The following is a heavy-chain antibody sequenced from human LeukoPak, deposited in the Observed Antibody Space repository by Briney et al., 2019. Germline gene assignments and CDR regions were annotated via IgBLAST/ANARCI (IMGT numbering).Heavy chain of an antibody. J-gene: IGHJ4*02. CDR3: ARDRYSSS. Sequence: PGGSLRLSCAASGFTFGSYWMSWVRQAPGKGLEWVANIKQAGSEKNSVDSVKGRFTISRDNAKNSLYLQMNSLRVEDTAVYYCARDRYSSSWGQGTLVTVSS. CDR1: GFTFGSYW. CDR2: IKQAGSEK. D-gene: IGHD6-13*01. V-gene: IGHV3-7*01.